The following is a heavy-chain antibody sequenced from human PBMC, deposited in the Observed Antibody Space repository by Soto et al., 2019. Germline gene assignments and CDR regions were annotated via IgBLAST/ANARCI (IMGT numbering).Heavy chain of an antibody. CDR3: AIGNCYDL. D-gene: IGHD1-7*01. V-gene: IGHV1-8*01. J-gene: IGHJ2*01. CDR2: MNPNSGNT. CDR1: GYTFTSYD. Sequence: QVQLVQSGAEVKKPGASVKVSCKASGYTFTSYDINWVRQATGQGLEWMGWMNPNSGNTGYAQNFQGRVTMTSNTARNTDYMELSSLRSEDTAGYCCAIGNCYDLWGRGTLVTVSS.